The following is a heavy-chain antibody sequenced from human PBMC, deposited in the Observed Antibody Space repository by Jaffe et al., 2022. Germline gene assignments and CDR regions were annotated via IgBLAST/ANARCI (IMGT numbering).Heavy chain of an antibody. V-gene: IGHV4-30-2*01. J-gene: IGHJ5*02. CDR2: IYHSGST. CDR1: GGSISSGGYS. D-gene: IGHD2-2*01. Sequence: QLQLQESGSGLVKPSQTLSLTCAVSGGSISSGGYSWSWIRQPPGKGLEWIGYIYHSGSTYYNPSLKSRVTISVDRSKNQFSLKLSSVTAADTAVYYCARATYQLPRSNNWFDPWGQGTLVTVSS. CDR3: ARATYQLPRSNNWFDP.